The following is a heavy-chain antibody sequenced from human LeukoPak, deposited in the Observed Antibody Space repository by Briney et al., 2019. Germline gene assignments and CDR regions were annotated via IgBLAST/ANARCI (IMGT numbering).Heavy chain of an antibody. CDR3: ARGSTTAENWFDP. J-gene: IGHJ5*02. CDR1: GGSFSGYY. V-gene: IGHV4-34*01. CDR2: INHSGIT. Sequence: PSETLSLTCAVYGGSFSGYYWSWIRQPPGKGLEWIGEINHSGITNYNPSLKSRVTISVDTSKNQFSLKLSSVTAADTAVYYCARGSTTAENWFDPWGQGTLVTVSS. D-gene: IGHD4-17*01.